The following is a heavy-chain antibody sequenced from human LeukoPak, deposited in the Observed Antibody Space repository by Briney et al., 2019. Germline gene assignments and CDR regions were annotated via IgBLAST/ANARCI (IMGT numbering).Heavy chain of an antibody. V-gene: IGHV1-46*01. Sequence: ASVKVSCKASGYTFTSYYMHWVRQAPGQGLEWMGIINPSGGSTSYAQKFQGRVTMTRDTSISTAYIELSSLRSDDTAVYYCARAKEQTIAARYFDYWGQGTLVTVSS. CDR1: GYTFTSYY. D-gene: IGHD6-6*01. CDR3: ARAKEQTIAARYFDY. J-gene: IGHJ4*02. CDR2: INPSGGST.